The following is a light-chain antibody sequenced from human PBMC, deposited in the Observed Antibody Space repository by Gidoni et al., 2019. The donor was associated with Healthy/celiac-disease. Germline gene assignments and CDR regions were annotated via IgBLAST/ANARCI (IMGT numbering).Light chain of an antibody. CDR2: DAS. Sequence: DIQMTQSPPSLSASVGDRVTITCQASQDISYYINWYQQKPGKAPKLLIFDASNLATGVPSRFSGSGSGTDFTFTISSLQSEDIATYYCQQFDDVPRCSFXQXTKLDIK. J-gene: IGKJ2*04. CDR1: QDISYY. CDR3: QQFDDVPRCS. V-gene: IGKV1-33*01.